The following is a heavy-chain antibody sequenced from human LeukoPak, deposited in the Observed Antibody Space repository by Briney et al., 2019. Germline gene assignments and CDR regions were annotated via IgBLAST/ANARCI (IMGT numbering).Heavy chain of an antibody. Sequence: SETLSLTCTVSGGSISTYYWSWIRQPPGKGLEWIGYIYYSGRTYYNPSLKSRITISVDTSKNQFSLKLSSVTAADTAVYYCARGFYSPHYWGQGTLVSVSS. CDR1: GGSISTYY. J-gene: IGHJ4*02. D-gene: IGHD1-26*01. CDR2: IYYSGRT. CDR3: ARGFYSPHY. V-gene: IGHV4-59*01.